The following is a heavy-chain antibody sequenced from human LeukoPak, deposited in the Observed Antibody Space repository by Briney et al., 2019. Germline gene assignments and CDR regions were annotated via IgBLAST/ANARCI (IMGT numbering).Heavy chain of an antibody. Sequence: GASVKVSCKASGYTLTSYGINWMRHAPGQRLEWMGWISTQSGNTNYAQKVQGRLTLTTDRSTNTAYMELRSLRSDDTAVYYCARGAYGDKWGQGTMVTVSS. CDR2: ISTQSGNT. V-gene: IGHV1-18*01. D-gene: IGHD4-17*01. CDR1: GYTLTSYG. CDR3: ARGAYGDK. J-gene: IGHJ4*02.